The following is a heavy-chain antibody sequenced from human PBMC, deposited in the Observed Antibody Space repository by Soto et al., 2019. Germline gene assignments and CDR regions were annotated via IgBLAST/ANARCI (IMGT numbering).Heavy chain of an antibody. Sequence: SVKVSCKASGGTFSSYTISWVRQAPGQGLEWMGRIIPILGIANSAQKFQGRVTITADKSTSTAYMELSSLRSEDTAVYYCARDKDYGDDLEYFQHWGQGTLVTVS. CDR3: ARDKDYGDDLEYFQH. D-gene: IGHD4-17*01. CDR2: IIPILGIA. V-gene: IGHV1-69*04. J-gene: IGHJ1*01. CDR1: GGTFSSYT.